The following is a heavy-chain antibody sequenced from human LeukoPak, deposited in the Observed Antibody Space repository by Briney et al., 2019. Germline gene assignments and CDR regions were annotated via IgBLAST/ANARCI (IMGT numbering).Heavy chain of an antibody. CDR3: AKDGSRSGWYYYHYYMDV. D-gene: IGHD6-19*01. Sequence: GGSLRLSCAASGFTFSSHAMSWVRQAPGKGLEWVSTVSGSGGNTYYTDSVKGRFTISRDNSKNTLYLQMNSLRAEDTAVYYCAKDGSRSGWYYYHYYMDVWGKGTTVTISS. V-gene: IGHV3-23*01. CDR2: VSGSGGNT. CDR1: GFTFSSHA. J-gene: IGHJ6*03.